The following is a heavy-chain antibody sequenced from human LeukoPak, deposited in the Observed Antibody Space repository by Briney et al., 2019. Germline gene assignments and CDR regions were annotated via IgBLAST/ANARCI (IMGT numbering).Heavy chain of an antibody. CDR1: GFTFSSYS. V-gene: IGHV3-21*01. CDR3: ARDLWAVAGTRYGMDV. CDR2: ISSSSSYI. J-gene: IGHJ6*02. D-gene: IGHD6-19*01. Sequence: GGSLRLSCAASGFTFSSYSMNWVRQAPGKGLEWVSSISSSSSYIYYADSVKGRFTISRDNAKNSLYLQMNSLRAEDTAVYYCARDLWAVAGTRYGMDVWGQGTTVTVSS.